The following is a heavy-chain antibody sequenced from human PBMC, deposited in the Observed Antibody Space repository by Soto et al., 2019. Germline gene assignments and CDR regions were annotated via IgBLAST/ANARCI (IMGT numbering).Heavy chain of an antibody. CDR1: GFTFRSYA. J-gene: IGHJ6*02. CDR3: AREDGGYRSSSLVYYGMDV. CDR2: ISSSGSTI. V-gene: IGHV3-48*03. Sequence: PGGSLRLSCAASGFTFRSYAMSWVRQAPGKGLEWVSGISSSGSTIYYADSVKGRFTISRDNAKNSLYLQMNSLRAEDTAVYYWAREDGGYRSSSLVYYGMDVWGQGTTVTVSS. D-gene: IGHD6-6*01.